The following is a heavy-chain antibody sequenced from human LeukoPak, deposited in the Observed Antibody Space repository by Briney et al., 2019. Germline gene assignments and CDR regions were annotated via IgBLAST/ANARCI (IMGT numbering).Heavy chain of an antibody. V-gene: IGHV4-59*01. D-gene: IGHD3-10*01. CDR2: IYYSGST. CDR1: GGSISSYY. CDR3: ARVGNTMVRGGYYFDY. Sequence: SETLSLTCTVSGGSISSYYWSWIRQPPGKGLEWIGYIYYSGSTNYNPSLKSRVTISVDTSKNQFSLKLSSVTAADTAVYYCARVGNTMVRGGYYFDYWGQGTLVTVSS. J-gene: IGHJ4*02.